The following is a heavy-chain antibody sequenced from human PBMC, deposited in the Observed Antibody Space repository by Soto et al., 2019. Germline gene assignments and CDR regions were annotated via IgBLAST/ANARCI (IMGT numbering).Heavy chain of an antibody. CDR2: INQDGTEK. Sequence: EVQLVESGGGLVQPGGSLRLSCAASGFIFSSYWMSWVRQAPGKGLEWVANINQDGTEKYSVDSVKGRFTISRDNAKNSLYLQMNSLRAEDTAVYYCARDLSRQQVGEGFDFWGQGTMVTVSS. D-gene: IGHD6-13*01. J-gene: IGHJ3*01. CDR1: GFIFSSYW. CDR3: ARDLSRQQVGEGFDF. V-gene: IGHV3-7*01.